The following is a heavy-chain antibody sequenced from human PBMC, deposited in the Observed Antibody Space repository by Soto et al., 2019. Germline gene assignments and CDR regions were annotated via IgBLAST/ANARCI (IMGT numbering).Heavy chain of an antibody. CDR1: GGTFRSYT. V-gene: IGHV1-69*02. J-gene: IGHJ4*02. CDR3: ARGPLGVDDDVDD. CDR2: IIPILGIA. D-gene: IGHD3-16*01. Sequence: QVQLVQSGAEVKKPGSSGKVSCKASGGTFRSYTIRWVRHAPGQGLEWMGRIIPILGIANYAQKFQGRVTITADKSTSTAYMELSSLRCEDTAVYYCARGPLGVDDDVDDWGQGTLVTVSS.